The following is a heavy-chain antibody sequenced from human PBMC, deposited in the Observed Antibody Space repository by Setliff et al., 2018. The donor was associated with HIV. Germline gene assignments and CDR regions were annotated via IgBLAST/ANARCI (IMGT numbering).Heavy chain of an antibody. Sequence: PSETLSLTCTGSGDSISSGIYYWSWIRQPAGKGLEWIGRVNSRGYTEYNPSFKSRVTISVDTSKNQFSLKLSSVTAADTAVYYCARGRLDGHDTSGYYYAYWGQGTLVTVSS. CDR3: ARGRLDGHDTSGYYYAY. V-gene: IGHV4-61*02. CDR1: GDSISSGIYY. J-gene: IGHJ4*02. D-gene: IGHD3-22*01. CDR2: VNSRGYT.